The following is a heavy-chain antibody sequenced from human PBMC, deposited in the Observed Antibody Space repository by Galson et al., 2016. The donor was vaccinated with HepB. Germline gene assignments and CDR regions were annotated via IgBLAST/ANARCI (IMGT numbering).Heavy chain of an antibody. CDR1: GYSFISYW. D-gene: IGHD2/OR15-2a*01. CDR3: ARHSAGAFEVVTLSSTVVDALDV. V-gene: IGHV5-51*01. Sequence: QSGAEVKKPGQPLRISCQASGYSFISYWVVWVRQMPGKGLEWMGFIYPGDSDTRYSPSFQGQVTISADTSRDTAYLQWKSLQASDSAMYYCARHSAGAFEVVTLSSTVVDALDVWGQGTMVTVSP. CDR2: IYPGDSDT. J-gene: IGHJ3*01.